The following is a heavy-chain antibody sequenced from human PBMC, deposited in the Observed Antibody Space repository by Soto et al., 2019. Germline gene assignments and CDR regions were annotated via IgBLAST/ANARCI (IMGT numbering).Heavy chain of an antibody. CDR1: GFTFSSCT. V-gene: IGHV3-21*01. Sequence: EVHLVESGGGLVKPGGSLRLSCAVSGFTFSSCTMNWVRQAPGKGLEGVACISPSTSHIYYADSVKGRFTISRDNAKNTLVLQMNSMRAADTAVYYCWGCSGRGCNQDYVMDVWGQGTTVTVSS. CDR2: ISPSTSHI. J-gene: IGHJ6*02. CDR3: WGCSGRGCNQDYVMDV. D-gene: IGHD2-15*01.